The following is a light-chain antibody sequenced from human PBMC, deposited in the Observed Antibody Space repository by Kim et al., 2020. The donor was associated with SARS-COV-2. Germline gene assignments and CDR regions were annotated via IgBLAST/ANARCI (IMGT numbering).Light chain of an antibody. V-gene: IGKV1-13*02. CDR2: DAS. Sequence: AIQLTQSPSSLSASVGDRVTITCRASQGISSALAWYQQKPGKAPKLLIYDASSLESGVPSRFSGSGSATDFTLTISSLQPEDFATYYCQQFNSYLTLTFGGGTKVDIK. J-gene: IGKJ4*01. CDR1: QGISSA. CDR3: QQFNSYLTLT.